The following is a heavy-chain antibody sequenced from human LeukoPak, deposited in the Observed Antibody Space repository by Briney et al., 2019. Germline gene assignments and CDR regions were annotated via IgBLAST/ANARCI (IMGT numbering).Heavy chain of an antibody. V-gene: IGHV3-7*01. CDR1: GFTFSSYW. D-gene: IGHD2/OR15-2a*01. J-gene: IGHJ6*03. Sequence: QPGGSLRLSCAASGFTFSSYWMSWVRQAPGKGLEWVANIKQDGSEKYYVDSVKGRFTISRDNAKNSLYLQMNSLRAEDTAVYYCARGDPESGYYMDVWGKGTTVTVSS. CDR2: IKQDGSEK. CDR3: ARGDPESGYYMDV.